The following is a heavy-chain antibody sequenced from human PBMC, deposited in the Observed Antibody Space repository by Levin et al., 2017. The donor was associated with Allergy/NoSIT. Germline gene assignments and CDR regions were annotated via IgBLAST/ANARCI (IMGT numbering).Heavy chain of an antibody. CDR2: IFHSGST. V-gene: IGHV4-59*01. J-gene: IGHJ6*03. CDR3: ARSTAAYYSYYYIDV. D-gene: IGHD2-2*01. CDR1: GGSITNFY. Sequence: PSETLSLTCTVSGGSITNFYWSWIRQPPGKGLEWIGYIFHSGSTSYNPSLKNRVTISVDTSKSQFSLRLSSVTAADTAVYYCARSTAAYYSYYYIDVWGKGTTVTVSS.